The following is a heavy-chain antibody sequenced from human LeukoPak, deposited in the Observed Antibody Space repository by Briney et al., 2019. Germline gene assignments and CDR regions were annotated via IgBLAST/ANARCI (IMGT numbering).Heavy chain of an antibody. D-gene: IGHD6-13*01. CDR2: IYSSGST. V-gene: IGHV4-39*02. CDR1: GGSISSSYYY. Sequence: SETLSLTCTVSGGSISSSYYYWGWIRQPPGKGLEWIGSIYSSGSTYYNPSLKSRVTISVDTSKNQFSLKLTSVTAADTAVYYCARDGIAAAGTGDDNWFDPWGQGTLVTVSS. CDR3: ARDGIAAAGTGDDNWFDP. J-gene: IGHJ5*02.